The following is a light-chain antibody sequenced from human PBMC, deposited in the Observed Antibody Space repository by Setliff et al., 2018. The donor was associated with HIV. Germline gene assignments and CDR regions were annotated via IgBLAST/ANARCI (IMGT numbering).Light chain of an antibody. CDR1: RSDVGTYNL. J-gene: IGLJ3*02. V-gene: IGLV2-23*01. CDR3: CSSAGSSWM. Sequence: QSVLTQPAYVSGSPGQSIAISCTATRSDVGTYNLVSWYQQHPGKAPQLVIYEATKRPSGVSSRFSGSKSGNTASLTISGLQAEDEADYYCCSSAGSSWMFGGGTKGTVL. CDR2: EAT.